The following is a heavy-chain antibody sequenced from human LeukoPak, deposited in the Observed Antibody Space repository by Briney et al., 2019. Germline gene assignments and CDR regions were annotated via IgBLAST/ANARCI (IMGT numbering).Heavy chain of an antibody. CDR1: GDSMSSYY. CDR2: IYYSGST. J-gene: IGHJ4*02. CDR3: ARDMVNGSSSEYYFDY. Sequence: SETLSLTCTVSGDSMSSYYWSWIRQPPGKGLEWIGYIYYSGSTNYNPSLKSRVTISVDTSKNQFSLRLSSVTAADTAVYYCARDMVNGSSSEYYFDYWGQGTLVTVSS. V-gene: IGHV4-59*01. D-gene: IGHD6-13*01.